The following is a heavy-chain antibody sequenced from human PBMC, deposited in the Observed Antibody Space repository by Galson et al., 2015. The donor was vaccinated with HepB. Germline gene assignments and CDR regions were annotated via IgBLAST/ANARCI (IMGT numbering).Heavy chain of an antibody. D-gene: IGHD2-2*01. CDR2: ISAYNGNT. V-gene: IGHV1-18*01. J-gene: IGHJ6*02. Sequence: SVKVSCKASGYTFTSYGISWVRQAPGQGLEWMGWISAYNGNTNYAQKLQGRVTMTTGTSTSTAYMELRSLRSDDTAVYYCAREGWCCSTSCCRGYYYYGIDVWGQGTTVTVSS. CDR1: GYTFTSYG. CDR3: AREGWCCSTSCCRGYYYYGIDV.